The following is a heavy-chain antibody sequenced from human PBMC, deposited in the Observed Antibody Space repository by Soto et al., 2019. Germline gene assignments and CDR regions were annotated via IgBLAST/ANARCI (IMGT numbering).Heavy chain of an antibody. CDR3: ARDLRGYSRYDYLDY. D-gene: IGHD5-12*01. J-gene: IGHJ4*02. V-gene: IGHV4-31*03. CDR2: IYYTGSS. CDR1: GGSIRSGGYY. Sequence: SETLSLTCTVSGGSIRSGGYYWSWIRQHPGKGLEWIGYIYYTGSSYYNPSLKSRVTISVDASKNQLSLRLASVTAADTAVYYCARDLRGYSRYDYLDYWGQGIPVTVSS.